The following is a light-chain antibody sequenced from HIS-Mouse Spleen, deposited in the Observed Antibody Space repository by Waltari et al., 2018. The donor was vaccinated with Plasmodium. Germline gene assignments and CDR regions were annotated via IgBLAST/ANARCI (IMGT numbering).Light chain of an antibody. CDR2: EGT. J-gene: IGLJ3*02. V-gene: IGLV3-10*01. CDR3: YSTDSSGNHRV. CDR1: ALPNKY. Sequence: SYELTQPPSVSVSPGQTARINCSGDALPNKYAYWYQQKSGHATVLFIYEGTTRPSGIPERFSGSSSGTMATLTISGAQVEDEADYYCYSTDSSGNHRVFGGGTKLTVL.